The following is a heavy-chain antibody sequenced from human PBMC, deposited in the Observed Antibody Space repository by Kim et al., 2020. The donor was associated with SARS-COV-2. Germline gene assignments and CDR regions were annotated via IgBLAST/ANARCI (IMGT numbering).Heavy chain of an antibody. CDR3: ARDLEYGSGMAGGPR. V-gene: IGHV3-48*02. Sequence: GGSLRLSCAASGFTFSSYSMNWVRQAPGKGLEWVSYISSSSSTIYYADSVNGRFTISRDNAKNSLYLQMNSLRDEDTAVYYCARDLEYGSGMAGGPRWGQGTLVTVSS. J-gene: IGHJ4*02. CDR2: ISSSSSTI. D-gene: IGHD3-10*01. CDR1: GFTFSSYS.